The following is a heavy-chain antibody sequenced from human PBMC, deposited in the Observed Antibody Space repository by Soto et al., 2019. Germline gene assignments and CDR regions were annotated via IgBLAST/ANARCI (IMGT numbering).Heavy chain of an antibody. Sequence: QVQLQESGPGLVRPSQTLSLTCTVSGGSISSGGYYWNWIRQHPGKALEWIGYIYYIGSTYYNPSLKSRVTISLDTSKNQFSLKLSSVTVAVTAVYYCARSVFPWCQGTLVTVSS. CDR2: IYYIGST. V-gene: IGHV4-31*03. CDR1: GGSISSGGYY. CDR3: ARSVFP. J-gene: IGHJ5*02.